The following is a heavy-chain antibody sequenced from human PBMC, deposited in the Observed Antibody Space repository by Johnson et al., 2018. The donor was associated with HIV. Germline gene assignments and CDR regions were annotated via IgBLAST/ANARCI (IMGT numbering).Heavy chain of an antibody. CDR3: ARDRIPYNWNYEGDAFDI. Sequence: VQLVESGGGVVRPGGSLRLSCAASGFTFSSYAMHWVRQAPGKGLEWVANIKQDGSEKYYVDSVKGRFTISRDNAKNSLYLQMNSLRAEDTAVYYCARDRIPYNWNYEGDAFDIWGQGTMVTVSS. J-gene: IGHJ3*02. D-gene: IGHD1-7*01. CDR2: IKQDGSEK. CDR1: GFTFSSYA. V-gene: IGHV3-7*01.